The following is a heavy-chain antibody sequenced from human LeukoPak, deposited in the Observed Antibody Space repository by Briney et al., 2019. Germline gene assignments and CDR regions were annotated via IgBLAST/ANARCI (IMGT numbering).Heavy chain of an antibody. CDR3: ARDPSTGDWGYYYYYMDV. Sequence: ASVKVSCKASGYTFTSYDINWVRQATGQGLEWMGWMNPNSGNTGYAQKFQGRVTITRNTSISTAYLELRSLRSDDTAVYYCARDPSTGDWGYYYYYMDVWGKGTTVTVSS. V-gene: IGHV1-8*03. J-gene: IGHJ6*03. D-gene: IGHD7-27*01. CDR1: GYTFTSYD. CDR2: MNPNSGNT.